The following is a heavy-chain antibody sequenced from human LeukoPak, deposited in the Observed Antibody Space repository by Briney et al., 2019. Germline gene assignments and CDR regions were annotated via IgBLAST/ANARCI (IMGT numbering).Heavy chain of an antibody. J-gene: IGHJ4*02. V-gene: IGHV4-59*01. Sequence: KSWESLSLTCTVSGCSISSYYLSWVRQPPGKGLEWIGYIYYSGSTNYTPSLKSRVTISVDTSKNQFSLKMSTVTAADTAVYYCARGTSGSYSDYWGQGTLVTVSS. CDR1: GCSISSYY. CDR3: ARGTSGSYSDY. D-gene: IGHD1-26*01. CDR2: IYYSGST.